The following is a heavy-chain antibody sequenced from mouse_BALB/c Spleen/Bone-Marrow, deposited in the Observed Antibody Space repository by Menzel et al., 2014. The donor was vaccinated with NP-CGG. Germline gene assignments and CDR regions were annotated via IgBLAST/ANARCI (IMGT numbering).Heavy chain of an antibody. CDR3: ARDSDWFAY. V-gene: IGHV7-3*02. J-gene: IGHJ3*01. CDR2: IRNKANGYTT. CDR1: GFTFTDNY. Sequence: EVKLVESGGGLVQPGGSLRLSCATSGFTFTDNYMSWVRQPPGKALEWLGFIRNKANGYTTEYSASVKGRFTISRDNSQSILYLQMNTLRAEDSATYYCARDSDWFAYWGQETLVTVSA.